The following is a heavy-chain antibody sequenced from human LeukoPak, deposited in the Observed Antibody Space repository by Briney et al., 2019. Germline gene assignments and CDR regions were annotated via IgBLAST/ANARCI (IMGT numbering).Heavy chain of an antibody. CDR3: ARGGTRGYSPVDY. CDR1: GFTFSSFW. Sequence: GGSLRLSCAASGFTFSSFWMNWVRQAPGKGLEWVANIKQDGSGRNYVDSVKGRSTISRDNAKNSLFLQMNSLRVEDTAVYYCARGGTRGYSPVDYWGQGILVTVSS. V-gene: IGHV3-7*03. CDR2: IKQDGSGR. D-gene: IGHD5-18*01. J-gene: IGHJ4*02.